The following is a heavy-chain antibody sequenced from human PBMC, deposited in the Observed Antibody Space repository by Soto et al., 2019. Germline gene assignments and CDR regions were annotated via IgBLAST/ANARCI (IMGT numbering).Heavy chain of an antibody. D-gene: IGHD2-2*02. Sequence: QVQLVQSGAEVKKPGASVKVSCKTSGYTFTSYDINWVRQATGQGLEWMGWMNPNSGNTDYAQKFQGRVTLTRNTSINTAYMELSSLRSDDTAVYYCARVRYCDSSTCYRLHYYYYDAMDVWGQGTTVTVSS. CDR3: ARVRYCDSSTCYRLHYYYYDAMDV. CDR1: GYTFTSYD. CDR2: MNPNSGNT. J-gene: IGHJ6*02. V-gene: IGHV1-8*01.